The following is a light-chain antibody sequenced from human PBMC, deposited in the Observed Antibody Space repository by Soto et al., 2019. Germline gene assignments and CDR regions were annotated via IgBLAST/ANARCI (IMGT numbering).Light chain of an antibody. CDR2: ATS. J-gene: IGKJ2*01. Sequence: DIQMTQSPSSLSASVGDRVTITCRASQSISSYLNWYQQKPGKAPKLLIYATSSLQSGVPSRFSGSGSGTDFTLTISSLQPEDFAIYYCQQSYRTPPYTFSQGTKLEIK. CDR3: QQSYRTPPYT. V-gene: IGKV1-39*01. CDR1: QSISSY.